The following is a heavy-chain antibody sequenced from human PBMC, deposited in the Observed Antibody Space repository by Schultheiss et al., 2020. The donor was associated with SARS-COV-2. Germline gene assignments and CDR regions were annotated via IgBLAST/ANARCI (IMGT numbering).Heavy chain of an antibody. V-gene: IGHV3-21*01. CDR1: GFTFSIYA. CDR3: VKESIVVVPASFDY. J-gene: IGHJ4*02. D-gene: IGHD2-2*01. Sequence: GGSLRLSCAASGFTFSIYAMSWVRQAPGKGLEWVSSISSSSSYIYYADSVKGRFTISRDNSKNTLYLQMNSLRAEDTAVYYCVKESIVVVPASFDYWGQGTLVTVSS. CDR2: ISSSSSYI.